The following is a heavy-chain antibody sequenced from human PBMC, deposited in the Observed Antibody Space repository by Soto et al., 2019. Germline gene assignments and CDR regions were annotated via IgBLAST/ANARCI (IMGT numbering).Heavy chain of an antibody. D-gene: IGHD4-17*01. Sequence: QVQLQGSGPGLVKPSETLSLTCTVSGGSISSYYWSWIRQPPGKGLEWIGYIYYSGSTNYNPSLKSRVTISVDTSKNQFSLKLSSVTAADTAVYYCARGGYGDSQTYGMDVWGQGTTVTVSS. J-gene: IGHJ6*02. CDR1: GGSISSYY. V-gene: IGHV4-59*01. CDR2: IYYSGST. CDR3: ARGGYGDSQTYGMDV.